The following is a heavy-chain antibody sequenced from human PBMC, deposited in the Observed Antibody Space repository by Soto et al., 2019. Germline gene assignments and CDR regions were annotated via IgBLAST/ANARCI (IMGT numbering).Heavy chain of an antibody. V-gene: IGHV4-34*01. J-gene: IGHJ5*02. CDR1: GGSFSGYY. CDR2: IYHSGST. CDR3: AREFTCSSTSCYGGRWFDP. D-gene: IGHD2-2*01. Sequence: PSETLSLTCSVYGGSFSGYYWSWIRQPPGKGLEWIGEIYHSGSTNYNPSLKSRVTISVDKSKNQFSLKLSSVTAADTAVYYCAREFTCSSTSCYGGRWFDPWGQGTLVTVSS.